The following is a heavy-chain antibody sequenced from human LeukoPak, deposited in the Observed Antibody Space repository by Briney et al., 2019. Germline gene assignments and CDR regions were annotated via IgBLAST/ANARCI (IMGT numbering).Heavy chain of an antibody. Sequence: GGSLRLSCAASRFIFRNYNMYWVRQAPGKGLEWVASITSSSAYILYADSVKGRFTISRDNSKNTLYLQMNSLRAEDTAVYYCARRAGAYSHPYDYWGQGTLVTVSS. J-gene: IGHJ4*02. V-gene: IGHV3-21*04. CDR3: ARRAGAYSHPYDY. D-gene: IGHD4/OR15-4a*01. CDR2: ITSSSAYI. CDR1: RFIFRNYN.